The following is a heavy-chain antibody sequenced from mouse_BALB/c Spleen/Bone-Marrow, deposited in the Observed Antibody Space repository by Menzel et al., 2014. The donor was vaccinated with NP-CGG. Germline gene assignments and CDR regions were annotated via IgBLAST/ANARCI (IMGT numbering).Heavy chain of an antibody. CDR3: RAYYRYDGYAMDY. D-gene: IGHD2-14*01. Sequence: VQLQQSGAELVRPGASVTLSCKASGYTFTDYEMHWVKQTPVHGLEWIGAIDPGTGGTAYNQKFKGKATLTADKSPSTAYMELRSLTSEDSAVYYCRAYYRYDGYAMDYWGQGTSVTVSS. J-gene: IGHJ4*01. CDR1: GYTFTDYE. CDR2: IDPGTGGT. V-gene: IGHV1-15*01.